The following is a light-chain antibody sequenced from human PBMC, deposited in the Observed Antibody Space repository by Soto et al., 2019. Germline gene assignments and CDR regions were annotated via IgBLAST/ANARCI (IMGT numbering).Light chain of an antibody. Sequence: DIQMTQSPSSLSASVGDRVTITCRASESISRHLNWYQQKPGKAPNLLIYAASSLKNGVPSRFSGSGSGTEFTLTISNLQPEDFATYYCQQSYSTLSITFGQGTRLEIK. J-gene: IGKJ5*01. CDR1: ESISRH. V-gene: IGKV1-39*01. CDR3: QQSYSTLSIT. CDR2: AAS.